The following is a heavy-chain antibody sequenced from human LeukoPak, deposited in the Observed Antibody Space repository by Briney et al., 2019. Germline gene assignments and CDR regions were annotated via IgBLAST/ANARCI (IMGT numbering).Heavy chain of an antibody. CDR1: GFHLDDYA. CDR2: FCRNSGSI. J-gene: IGHJ3*02. Sequence: GGSLRLPWAVSGFHLDDYAKHYIRLARGEGLVWVSGFCRNSGSIGYADSVKGRFTISRDNAKNSLYLQMNSLRAEAMALYYCAKDSGYYFNYAFDIWGQGTMVTVSS. D-gene: IGHD3-22*01. V-gene: IGHV3-9*03. CDR3: AKDSGYYFNYAFDI.